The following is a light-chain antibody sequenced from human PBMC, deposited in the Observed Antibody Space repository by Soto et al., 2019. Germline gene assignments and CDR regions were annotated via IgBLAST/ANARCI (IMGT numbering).Light chain of an antibody. J-gene: IGKJ4*01. CDR1: QSVSSSD. CDR2: GAS. V-gene: IGKV3-20*01. CDR3: QQYGSSPLT. Sequence: EIVLTQSPGTLSLSPGERATLSCRASQSVSSSDLTWYQQKPGQATRLVIYGASSRATGIPDRFRGSGSGTDFTLTNTRLEPEDFAVYYLQQYGSSPLTFGGGTKVEIK.